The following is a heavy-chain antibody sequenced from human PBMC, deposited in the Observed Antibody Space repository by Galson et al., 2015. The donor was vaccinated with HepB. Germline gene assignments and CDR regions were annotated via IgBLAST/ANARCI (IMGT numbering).Heavy chain of an antibody. CDR3: ARDFATIKSGDFDY. CDR2: INPNSGGT. J-gene: IGHJ4*02. Sequence: SVKVSCKASGYTFTGYYMHWVRQAPGQGLEWMGRINPNSGGTNYAQKFQGRVTMTRDTSISTAYMELSRLRSDDTAVYYCARDFATIKSGDFDYWGQGTLVTVSS. D-gene: IGHD5-12*01. CDR1: GYTFTGYY. V-gene: IGHV1-2*06.